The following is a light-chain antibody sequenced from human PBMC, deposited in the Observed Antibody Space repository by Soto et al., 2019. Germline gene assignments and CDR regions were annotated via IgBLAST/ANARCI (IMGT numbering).Light chain of an antibody. Sequence: DIQMTQSPSTLSASVGDRVTITCRASQIINTWLAWYQQKPGKAPKLLIYRASNLVSGVPSRFSGSGSGTEFTLTISSMQPDDFSLYYCQQYETYSGTFGPGTKVDL. CDR1: QIINTW. CDR2: RAS. CDR3: QQYETYSGT. V-gene: IGKV1-5*03. J-gene: IGKJ3*01.